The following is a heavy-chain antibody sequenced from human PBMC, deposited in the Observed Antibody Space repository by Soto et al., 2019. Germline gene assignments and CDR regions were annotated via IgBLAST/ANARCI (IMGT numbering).Heavy chain of an antibody. CDR1: GGSISSSSYY. D-gene: IGHD6-6*01. V-gene: IGHV4-39*01. J-gene: IGHJ4*02. CDR3: ARLYGSSLFDY. CDR2: IYYSVST. Sequence: QLQLQESGPGLVKPSETLSLTCTVSGGSISSSSYYWGWIRQPPGKGLEWIGTIYYSVSTYYNPSLQSRVTISVDTSKTQFSLKLSPVTAADTAVYYCARLYGSSLFDYWGQGTLVTVSS.